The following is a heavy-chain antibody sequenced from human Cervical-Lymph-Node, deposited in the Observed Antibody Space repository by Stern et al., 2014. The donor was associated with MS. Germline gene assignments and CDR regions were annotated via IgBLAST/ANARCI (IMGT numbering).Heavy chain of an antibody. Sequence: QITLKESGTALVKPTQTLTLTCTFSGFSLTTSGMRLNWIRQPPGKALEWLARIDWNDEKFYNTSLKTRLTISRDTSHSQVFLTMTNMDPVDTATYYCARIQWSIIDYWGQGILVTVSS. CDR1: GFSLTTSGMR. CDR2: IDWNDEK. CDR3: ARIQWSIIDY. D-gene: IGHD2-15*01. J-gene: IGHJ4*02. V-gene: IGHV2-70*04.